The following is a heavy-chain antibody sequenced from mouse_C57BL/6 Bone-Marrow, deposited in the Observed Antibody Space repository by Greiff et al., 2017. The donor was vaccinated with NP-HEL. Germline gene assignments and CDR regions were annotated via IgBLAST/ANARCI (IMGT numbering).Heavy chain of an antibody. Sequence: VQLQQSGPELVKPGASVKISCKASGYTFTDYYMNWVKQSHGKSLEWIGDINPNNGGTSYNQKFKGKATLTVDKSSSTAYMELRSLTSEDYAVYYCASSTMITYYFDYWGQGTTLTVSS. CDR3: ASSTMITYYFDY. CDR1: GYTFTDYY. CDR2: INPNNGGT. D-gene: IGHD2-4*01. J-gene: IGHJ2*01. V-gene: IGHV1-26*01.